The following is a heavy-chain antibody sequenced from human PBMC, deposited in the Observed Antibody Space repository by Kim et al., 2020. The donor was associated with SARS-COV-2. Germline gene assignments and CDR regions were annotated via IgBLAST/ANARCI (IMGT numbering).Heavy chain of an antibody. Sequence: YSHPSLKSRVTISVDTSKNQFSLKLSSVTAADTAVYFCAKYTTGWAAFDYWGQGTLVTVSS. V-gene: IGHV4-39*07. CDR3: AKYTTGWAAFDY. D-gene: IGHD6-19*01. J-gene: IGHJ4*02.